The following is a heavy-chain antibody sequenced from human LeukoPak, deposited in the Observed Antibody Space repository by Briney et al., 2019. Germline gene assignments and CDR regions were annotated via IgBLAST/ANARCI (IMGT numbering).Heavy chain of an antibody. CDR1: GGSISSYY. CDR3: VRASVESGGAFDI. V-gene: IGHV4-59*01. Sequence: SETLSLTCTVSGGSISSYYWTWIRQPPGKGLEWIGFIYYSGSTNYNPSLKSRVTISVDTSKNQFSLNLTSVTAADTAVYYCVRASVESGGAFDIWGQGTMVTVSS. D-gene: IGHD2-15*01. CDR2: IYYSGST. J-gene: IGHJ3*02.